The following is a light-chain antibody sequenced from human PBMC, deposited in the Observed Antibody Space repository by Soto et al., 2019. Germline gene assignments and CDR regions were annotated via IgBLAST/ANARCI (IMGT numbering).Light chain of an antibody. CDR3: QVWVTSNNHVL. CDR1: NIGSKS. Sequence: SYELTQPPSVSVAPGKTAGITCGGNNIGSKSVHWYQQKPGQAPVLVISYDSGRPSGIPERFSGSNSGNTATLTINRVEAGDEGDYYCQVWVTSNNHVLFGGGTKLTVL. J-gene: IGLJ2*01. CDR2: YDS. V-gene: IGLV3-21*04.